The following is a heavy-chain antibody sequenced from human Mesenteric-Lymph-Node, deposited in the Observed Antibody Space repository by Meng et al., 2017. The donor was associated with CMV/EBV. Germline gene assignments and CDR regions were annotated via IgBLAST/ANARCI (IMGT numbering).Heavy chain of an antibody. Sequence: GESLKISCATSGFTFSSNSMSWVRQAPGKGLEWVSAISPDGATTYYADSVKGRFTMSRDNSKNTLFLQMNSLRAEDTATYYCAKCITSCQTRAFDMWGQGTTVTVSS. V-gene: IGHV3-23*01. CDR2: ISPDGATT. D-gene: IGHD3-10*01. CDR3: AKCITSCQTRAFDM. CDR1: GFTFSSNS. J-gene: IGHJ3*02.